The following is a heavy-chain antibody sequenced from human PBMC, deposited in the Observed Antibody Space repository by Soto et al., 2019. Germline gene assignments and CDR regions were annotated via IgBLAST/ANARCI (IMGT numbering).Heavy chain of an antibody. V-gene: IGHV1-69*13. J-gene: IGHJ5*02. D-gene: IGHD3-3*01. CDR2: IIPIFGTA. CDR3: ARARTNYDFATDP. Sequence: SVKVSCKASGGTFSSYAISWVRQAPGQGLEWMGGIIPIFGTANYAQKFQGRVTITADESTSTAYMELSSLRSEDTAVYYCARARTNYDFATDPWGQGTLVTSPQ. CDR1: GGTFSSYA.